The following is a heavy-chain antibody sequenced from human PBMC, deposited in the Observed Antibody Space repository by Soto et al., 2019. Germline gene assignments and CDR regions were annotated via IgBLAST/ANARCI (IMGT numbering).Heavy chain of an antibody. CDR2: IYYSGST. D-gene: IGHD3-3*01. J-gene: IGHJ5*02. V-gene: IGHV4-31*09. CDR1: GGSISSGGYY. Sequence: SETLSLTCTVSGGSISSGGYYWSWIRQHPGKGLEWIGYIYYSGSTYYNPSLKSRVAMSVDKSKNQFSLNLNSVTAADTAVYYCAIFFLSWGQGTLVTVSS. CDR3: AIFFLS.